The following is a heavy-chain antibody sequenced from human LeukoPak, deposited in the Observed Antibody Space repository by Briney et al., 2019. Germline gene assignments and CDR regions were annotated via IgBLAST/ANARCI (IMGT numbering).Heavy chain of an antibody. CDR1: GYTFTSYG. V-gene: IGHV1-18*01. CDR3: ARVVSGLKPNNWFDP. CDR2: ISAYNGNI. J-gene: IGHJ5*02. D-gene: IGHD6-19*01. Sequence: ASVKVSCKASGYTFTSYGISWVRQAPGQGLEWMGWISAYNGNINYAQKLQGRVTMTTDTSTSTAYMELRSLRSDDTAVYYYARVVSGLKPNNWFDPWGQGTLVTVSS.